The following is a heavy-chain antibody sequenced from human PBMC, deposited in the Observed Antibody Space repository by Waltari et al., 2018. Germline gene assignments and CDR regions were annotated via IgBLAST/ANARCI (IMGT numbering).Heavy chain of an antibody. Sequence: QVQLQESGPGLVQPSETLSLTCIVSGGSISSSSWSWIRQSPGKGLEWIGNIYYRESPNYNPSLKSRVTISVDTSKNQFSLKMSSVTAADTAVYFCARSRYCTGGLCYPEYFQQWGQGTLVTVSS. CDR2: IYYRESP. J-gene: IGHJ1*01. CDR1: GGSISSSS. D-gene: IGHD2-8*02. CDR3: ARSRYCTGGLCYPEYFQQ. V-gene: IGHV4-59*01.